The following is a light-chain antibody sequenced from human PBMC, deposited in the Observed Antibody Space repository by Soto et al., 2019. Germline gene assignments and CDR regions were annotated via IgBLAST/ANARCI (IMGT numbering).Light chain of an antibody. CDR3: QQYDNLPALT. CDR1: QDISNY. V-gene: IGKV1-33*01. Sequence: DIRMTQSPSSLSASVGDRVTITCQASQDISNYLNWYQRKPGKAPKLLIYDASNLETGVPSRFSGSGSGTDFTFTISSLQPEDIATYYCQQYDNLPALTFGGGTKVEIK. J-gene: IGKJ4*01. CDR2: DAS.